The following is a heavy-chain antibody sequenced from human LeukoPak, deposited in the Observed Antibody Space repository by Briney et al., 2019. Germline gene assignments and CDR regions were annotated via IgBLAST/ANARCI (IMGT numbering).Heavy chain of an antibody. CDR3: ARGRSNYYGMDV. D-gene: IGHD1-26*01. Sequence: SQTLSLTCTVSGGSISSGGYYWNWIRRPPGDGLEWIGYIYYNGNTNYSPSLKSRVTMSVDTSKNLFSLKVSSVTAADTAVYYCARGRSNYYGMDVWGQGTTVTVSS. V-gene: IGHV4-61*08. CDR2: IYYNGNT. J-gene: IGHJ6*02. CDR1: GGSISSGGYY.